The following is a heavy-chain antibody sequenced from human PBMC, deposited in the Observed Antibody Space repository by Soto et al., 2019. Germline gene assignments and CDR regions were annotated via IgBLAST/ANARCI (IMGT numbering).Heavy chain of an antibody. CDR2: INVYNGNT. V-gene: IGHV1-18*01. J-gene: IGHJ5*02. CDR3: ARPYGPGEFDP. Sequence: ASVKVSCKASGYTFTNYGISWVRQAPGQGLEWMGWINVYNGNTKYAQKVQGRVTMTTDTSTSTAYMELRSLRSDDTAVYYCARPYGPGEFDPWGQGTLVTVSS. CDR1: GYTFTNYG. D-gene: IGHD3-10*01.